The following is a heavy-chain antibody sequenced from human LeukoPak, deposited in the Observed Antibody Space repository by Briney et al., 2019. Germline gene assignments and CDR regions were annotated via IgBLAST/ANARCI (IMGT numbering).Heavy chain of an antibody. J-gene: IGHJ4*02. D-gene: IGHD3-10*01. CDR3: ARQTYYYVSGADY. CDR1: GGSISSSNYY. V-gene: IGHV4-39*01. Sequence: SETLSLTCTVSGGSISSSNYYWGWIRQPPGKGLEWIGTIYYSGSTYYNPSLKSRVTISVDTSKNQFSLKLSSVTAADTAVYYCARQTYYYVSGADYWGQGTLVTVSS. CDR2: IYYSGST.